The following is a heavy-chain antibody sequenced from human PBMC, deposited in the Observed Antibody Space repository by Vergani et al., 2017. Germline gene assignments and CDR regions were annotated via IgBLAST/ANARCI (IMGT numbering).Heavy chain of an antibody. Sequence: QVQLVESGGGVVQPGGSLRLSCAASGFTGYGMHWVRQAPGKGLEWVAFILNDGTNEFYGDSVKGRFTISRDNSKNTLFLHMNSLRIEDTAVYYCAKDGRENSDYGYFDYWGQGTLVTVSS. D-gene: IGHD4-17*01. CDR2: ILNDGTNE. V-gene: IGHV3-30*02. CDR1: GFTGYG. CDR3: AKDGRENSDYGYFDY. J-gene: IGHJ4*02.